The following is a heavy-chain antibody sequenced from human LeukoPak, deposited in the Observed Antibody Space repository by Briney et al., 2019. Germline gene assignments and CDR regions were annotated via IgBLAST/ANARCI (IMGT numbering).Heavy chain of an antibody. V-gene: IGHV1-69*06. CDR1: GGTFSSYA. CDR3: ARANFLYCSSTSCLFDY. Sequence: EASVKVSCKASGGTFSSYAISWVRQAPGQGLEWMGGIIPIFGTANYAQKFQGRVTITADKSTSTAYMELSSLRSEDTAVYYCARANFLYCSSTSCLFDYWGQGTLVTVSS. CDR2: IIPIFGTA. D-gene: IGHD2-2*01. J-gene: IGHJ4*02.